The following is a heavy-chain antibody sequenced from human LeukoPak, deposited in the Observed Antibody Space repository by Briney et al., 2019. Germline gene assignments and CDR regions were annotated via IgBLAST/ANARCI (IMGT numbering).Heavy chain of an antibody. CDR3: ARGAAVAAAVFAY. J-gene: IGHJ4*02. V-gene: IGHV3-7*01. CDR2: IKPDGSEK. Sequence: PGGSLRLSCAASGFTFSSSWMAWVRQAPGQGLERVASIKPDGSEKYYVDSVKGRFIISRDNAKNSLHLQMNSLRAEDTAVYYCARGAAVAAAVFAYWVQGILATVSS. D-gene: IGHD2-15*01. CDR1: GFTFSSSW.